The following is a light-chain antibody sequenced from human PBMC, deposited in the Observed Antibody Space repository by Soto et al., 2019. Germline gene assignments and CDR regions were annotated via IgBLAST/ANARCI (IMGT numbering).Light chain of an antibody. J-gene: IGKJ1*01. Sequence: DIQMPQSPSSLSASVGDRVTITCRASQNIDSYLNWYQQRPGKAPKLLIHDASSLQSGVPSRFSGSGSGTDFALTINSLQPEDFATIYCQQTYSTPWTFGQGTKVDIK. CDR3: QQTYSTPWT. CDR1: QNIDSY. CDR2: DAS. V-gene: IGKV1-39*01.